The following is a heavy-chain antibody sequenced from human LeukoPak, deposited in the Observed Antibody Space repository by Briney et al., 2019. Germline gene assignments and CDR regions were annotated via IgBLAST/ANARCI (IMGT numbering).Heavy chain of an antibody. V-gene: IGHV1-2*02. D-gene: IGHD3-9*01. J-gene: IGHJ4*02. CDR1: GYTFTGYY. CDR3: ARDWEYFDWYGPWYFDY. CDR2: INPNSGGT. Sequence: GASVKVSCKASGYTFTGYYMHWLRQAPGQGLEWMGWINPNSGGTNYAQKFQGRVTMTRDTSISAAYMELSRLRSDDTAVYYCARDWEYFDWYGPWYFDYWGQGTLVTVSS.